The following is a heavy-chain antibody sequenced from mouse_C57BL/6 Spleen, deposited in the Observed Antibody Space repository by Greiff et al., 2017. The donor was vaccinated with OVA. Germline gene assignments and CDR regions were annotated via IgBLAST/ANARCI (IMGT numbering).Heavy chain of an antibody. V-gene: IGHV5-17*01. CDR2: ISSGSSTI. CDR1: GFTFSDYG. J-gene: IGHJ4*01. CDR3: ARHDYSYAMDY. D-gene: IGHD2-4*01. Sequence: EVQRVESGGGLVKPGGSLKLSCAASGFTFSDYGMHWVRQAPEKGLEWVAYISSGSSTIYYADTVKGRFTISRDNAKNTLFLQMTSLRSEDTAMYYCARHDYSYAMDYWGQGTSVTVSS.